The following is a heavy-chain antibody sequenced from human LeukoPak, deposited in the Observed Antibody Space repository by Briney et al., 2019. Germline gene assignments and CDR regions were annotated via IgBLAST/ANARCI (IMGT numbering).Heavy chain of an antibody. D-gene: IGHD5-18*01. V-gene: IGHV1-18*01. J-gene: IGHJ3*02. CDR1: GYNFRNYG. CDR3: ARDSARGYSYGYNAFDI. Sequence: GASVKVSCKASGYNFRNYGIGWVRQAPRQGLEWMGWITAGNGNTNYAQKVQGRVTMTTDTSTSTAYMELRSLRSDDTAVYFGARDSARGYSYGYNAFDIWGQGTMVTVSS. CDR2: ITAGNGNT.